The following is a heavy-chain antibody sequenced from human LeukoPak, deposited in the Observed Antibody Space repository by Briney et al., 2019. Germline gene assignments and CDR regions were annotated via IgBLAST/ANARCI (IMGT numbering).Heavy chain of an antibody. CDR3: AREGDSYGYGTGVRFDY. Sequence: GGSLRLSCAASGFTISSYAMHWVRQAPGKGLEWVAVISYDGSNKYYADSVKGRFTISRDNSKNTLYLQMNSLRAEDTAVYYCAREGDSYGYGTGVRFDYWGQGTLVTVSS. J-gene: IGHJ4*02. V-gene: IGHV3-30-3*01. CDR2: ISYDGSNK. CDR1: GFTISSYA. D-gene: IGHD5-18*01.